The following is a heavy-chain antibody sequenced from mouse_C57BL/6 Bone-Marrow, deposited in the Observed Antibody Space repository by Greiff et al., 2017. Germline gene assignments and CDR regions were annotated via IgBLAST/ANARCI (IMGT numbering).Heavy chain of an antibody. Sequence: VQLKQSGPELVKPGASVKISCKASGYSFTGYYMNWVKQSPEKSLEWIGEINPSTGGTTYNQKFKAKATLTVDKSSSTAYMQLKSLTSEDSAVYYCARAGVSTMIPYWYFDVWGTGTTVTVSS. CDR2: INPSTGGT. D-gene: IGHD2-4*01. CDR1: GYSFTGYY. V-gene: IGHV1-42*01. CDR3: ARAGVSTMIPYWYFDV. J-gene: IGHJ1*03.